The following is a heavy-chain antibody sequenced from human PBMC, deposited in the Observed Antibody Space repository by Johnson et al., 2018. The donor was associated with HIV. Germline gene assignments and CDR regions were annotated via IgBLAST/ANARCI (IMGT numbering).Heavy chain of an antibody. D-gene: IGHD6-13*01. V-gene: IGHV3-30-3*01. CDR2: ISYDGSNK. J-gene: IGHJ3*01. Sequence: QMLLVESGGGLVQPGGSLRLSCVASGFSFRSYAMHWVRQAPGKGLEWVAVISYDGSNKYYADSVKGRFTISRDNSKNTLYLQMNFLRAEDTAKYYCAKDFGSSSWHAFDVWGQGTMVTVSS. CDR3: AKDFGSSSWHAFDV. CDR1: GFSFRSYA.